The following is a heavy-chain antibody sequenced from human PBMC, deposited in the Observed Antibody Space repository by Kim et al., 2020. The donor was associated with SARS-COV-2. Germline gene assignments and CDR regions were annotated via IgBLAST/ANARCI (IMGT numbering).Heavy chain of an antibody. D-gene: IGHD6-13*01. CDR1: GFTFSSYA. CDR2: ISYDGSNK. V-gene: IGHV3-30*04. J-gene: IGHJ4*02. CDR3: ATDSSSSYYFDY. Sequence: GGSLRLSCAASGFTFSSYAMHWVRQAPGKGLEWVAVISYDGSNKYYADSVKGRFTISRDNSKNTLYLQMNSLRAEDTAVYYCATDSSSSYYFDYWGQGTLVTVSS.